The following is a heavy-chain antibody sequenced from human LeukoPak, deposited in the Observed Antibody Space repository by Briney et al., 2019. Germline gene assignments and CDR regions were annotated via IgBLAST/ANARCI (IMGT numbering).Heavy chain of an antibody. J-gene: IGHJ4*02. CDR2: ISYDGSNK. V-gene: IGHV3-30-3*01. CDR1: GFTFSNFA. CDR3: SSGSVVLRFLEWLPGFDY. D-gene: IGHD3-3*01. Sequence: GMSLRLSCAASGFTFSNFAMHWVRQAPGKGLEWVAVISYDGSNKYYADSVKGRFTISRDNSKNTLYLQMNSLRAEDTAVYYCSSGSVVLRFLEWLPGFDYWGQGTLVTVSS.